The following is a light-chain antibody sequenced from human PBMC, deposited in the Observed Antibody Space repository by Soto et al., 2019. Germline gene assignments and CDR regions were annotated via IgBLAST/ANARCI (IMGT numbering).Light chain of an antibody. V-gene: IGKV3-15*01. J-gene: IGKJ5*01. CDR1: QSVNSN. CDR3: QQYNNWPPIT. Sequence: MMMTQSPSLLSVSPGESATLSCRASQSVNSNYLAWYQQHPGQPPGLLIYGISTRATGIPARFSGSGSGTEFSLTISSLQSEDFAVYYCQQYNNWPPITFGQGTRLEIK. CDR2: GIS.